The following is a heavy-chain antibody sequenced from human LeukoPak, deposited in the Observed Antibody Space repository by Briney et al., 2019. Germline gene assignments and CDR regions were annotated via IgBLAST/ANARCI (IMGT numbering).Heavy chain of an antibody. CDR2: ISSSGTTI. J-gene: IGHJ4*02. Sequence: GGSLRLSCAASGFTFSNYAMTWVRRAPGKGLEWASYISSSGTTIYYADSVKGRFTISRDNAKNSLYLQMNSLRAEDTAVYYCARGSGSYRNDYWGQGTLVTVSS. D-gene: IGHD1-26*01. CDR1: GFTFSNYA. CDR3: ARGSGSYRNDY. V-gene: IGHV3-48*03.